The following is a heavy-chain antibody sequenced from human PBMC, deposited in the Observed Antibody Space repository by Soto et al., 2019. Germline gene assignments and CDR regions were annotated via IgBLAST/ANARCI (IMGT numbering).Heavy chain of an antibody. D-gene: IGHD5-12*01. CDR3: ARDGYGGGLDY. Sequence: QVQLVESGGGVVQPGRSLRLSCAASGFTFSSYGMHWVRQAPGKGLEWVAVIWYDGSNKYYADSVKGRFTISRDNSKNTRYLQMNSLRAEDRAVYYCARDGYGGGLDYWGQGTLVTVSS. V-gene: IGHV3-33*01. CDR1: GFTFSSYG. J-gene: IGHJ4*02. CDR2: IWYDGSNK.